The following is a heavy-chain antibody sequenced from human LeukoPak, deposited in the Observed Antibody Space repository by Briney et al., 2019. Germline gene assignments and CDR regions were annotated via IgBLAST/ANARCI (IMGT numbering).Heavy chain of an antibody. Sequence: SVKVSCKASGGTFSSYAISWVRQAPGQGLEWMGGIIPIFGTANYAQKFQGRVTITADKSTSTAYMELSSLRSDDTAVYYCARDRAGPGDYWGQGTLVTVSS. V-gene: IGHV1-69*06. D-gene: IGHD3-10*01. J-gene: IGHJ4*02. CDR1: GGTFSSYA. CDR2: IIPIFGTA. CDR3: ARDRAGPGDY.